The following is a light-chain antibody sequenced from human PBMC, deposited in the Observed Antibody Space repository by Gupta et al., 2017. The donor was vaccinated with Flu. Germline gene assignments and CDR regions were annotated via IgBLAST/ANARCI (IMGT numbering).Light chain of an antibody. CDR2: AAA. V-gene: IGKV3-20*01. J-gene: IGKJ1*01. CDR3: QQYDSTPPWT. Sequence: EIVLTQSPGILSLSPGERSTLACRASQRGSSRYVAWLQQKTGQAPSRLIYAAASRATGSPHRFCGGGAGTDFTLTISRREHEDVAAYYCQQYDSTPPWTFGQGTKVEVK. CDR1: QRGSSRY.